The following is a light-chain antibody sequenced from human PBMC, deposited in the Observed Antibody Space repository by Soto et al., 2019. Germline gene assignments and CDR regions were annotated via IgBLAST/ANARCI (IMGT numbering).Light chain of an antibody. CDR2: SDN. CDR3: GAWDDSLNGWM. V-gene: IGLV1-44*01. Sequence: QAVVTQPPSASGTPGQRVTISCSGSNSNIGSNSVHWYQQLPGTAPKLLISSDNQRPSGVPDRFSGSKSGTSGSLAISGLQSEDEADYYCGAWDDSLNGWMFGGGTKLTVL. CDR1: NSNIGSNS. J-gene: IGLJ3*02.